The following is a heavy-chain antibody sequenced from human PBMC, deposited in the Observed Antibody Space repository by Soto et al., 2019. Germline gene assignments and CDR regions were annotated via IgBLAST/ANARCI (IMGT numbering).Heavy chain of an antibody. V-gene: IGHV3-23*01. CDR1: GFTFSSCA. CDR3: AKDQRVDIVATIKDYYCGMDV. CDR2: ISGSGGST. J-gene: IGHJ6*02. Sequence: PGGSLRLSCAASGFTFSSCAMSWVRQAPGKGLEWVSAISGSGGSTYYADSVKGRFTISRDNSKSTLYLQMNSLRAEDTAVYYCAKDQRVDIVATIKDYYCGMDVWGQGTTVTVSS. D-gene: IGHD5-12*01.